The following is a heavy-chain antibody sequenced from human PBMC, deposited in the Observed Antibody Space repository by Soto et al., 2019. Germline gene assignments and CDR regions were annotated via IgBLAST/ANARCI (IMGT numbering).Heavy chain of an antibody. J-gene: IGHJ4*02. D-gene: IGHD4-17*01. CDR3: ARQDHGDYEFFFDY. CDR2: ISSIGST. V-gene: IGHV4-39*01. Sequence: KTSETLSLTCTVSGASIISTTKYWRWIRQPPGRGLEWIGTISSIGSTYYNPSLEGRVTISVDTSKNQFSLKVTSVTAADTGLYYCARQDHGDYEFFFDYWGQGTLVTVSS. CDR1: GASIISTTKY.